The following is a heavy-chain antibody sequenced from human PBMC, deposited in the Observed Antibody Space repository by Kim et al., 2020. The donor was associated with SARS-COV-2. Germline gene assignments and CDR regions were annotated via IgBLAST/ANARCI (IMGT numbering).Heavy chain of an antibody. D-gene: IGHD6-13*01. CDR1: GFTFSNYW. Sequence: GGSLRLSCAASGFTFSNYWMAWVRQAPGMGLEWVAIIKHDGGDKYYVDSVKGRFTISRDNAKNSLYLQMNNLRAEDTAVYYCARSDSGRAGVKNYWGQGTLVTVSS. J-gene: IGHJ4*02. CDR3: ARSDSGRAGVKNY. V-gene: IGHV3-7*01. CDR2: IKHDGGDK.